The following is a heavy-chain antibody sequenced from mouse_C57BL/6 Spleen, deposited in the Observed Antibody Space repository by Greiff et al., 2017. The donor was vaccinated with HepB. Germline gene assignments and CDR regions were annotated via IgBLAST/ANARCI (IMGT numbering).Heavy chain of an antibody. D-gene: IGHD1-1*01. J-gene: IGHJ2*01. CDR1: GFTFSSYT. Sequence: EVQLVESGGGLVKPGGSLKLSCAASGFTFSSYTMSWVRQTPEKRLEWVATISGGGGNTYYPDSVKGRFTISRDNAKNTLYLQMSSLRSEDTALYYCARKRGSSPFDYWGQGTTLTVSS. CDR2: ISGGGGNT. CDR3: ARKRGSSPFDY. V-gene: IGHV5-9*01.